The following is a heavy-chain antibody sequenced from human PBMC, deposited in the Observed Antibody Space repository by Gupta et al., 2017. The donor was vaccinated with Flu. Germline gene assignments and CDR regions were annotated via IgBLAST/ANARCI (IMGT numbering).Heavy chain of an antibody. CDR1: GFIFDDNA. V-gene: IGHV3-9*01. D-gene: IGHD3-22*01. Sequence: DVQLVESGGGLVQPGRSLRLSCAVSGFIFDDNAMHWVRQVPGKGLEWVSGISSKGDTRVYADSVKGRFTISRDNAKNFLYLQMDSLRAEDTALYYCAQDLDVAASGRGYFQHWGQGTLVSVSS. CDR3: AQDLDVAASGRGYFQH. CDR2: ISSKGDTR. J-gene: IGHJ1*01.